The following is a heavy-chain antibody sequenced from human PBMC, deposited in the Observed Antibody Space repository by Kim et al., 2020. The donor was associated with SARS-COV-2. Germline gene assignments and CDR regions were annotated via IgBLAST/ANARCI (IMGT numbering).Heavy chain of an antibody. D-gene: IGHD1-26*01. J-gene: IGHJ5*02. CDR2: NT. Sequence: NTFYADSLKGRFTISRENAENTLYLQKTSLRVEDTAVYYCARGDSGPWGQGTLVTVAS. CDR3: ARGDSGP. V-gene: IGHV3-74*01.